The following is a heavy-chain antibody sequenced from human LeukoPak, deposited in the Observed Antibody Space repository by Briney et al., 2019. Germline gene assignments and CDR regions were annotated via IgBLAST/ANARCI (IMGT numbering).Heavy chain of an antibody. CDR1: VGSVSSGSYY. CDR3: ARDFYGSGSPTPGY. CDR2: IYYSGST. V-gene: IGHV4-61*01. D-gene: IGHD3-10*01. J-gene: IGHJ4*02. Sequence: PSETLSLTCTVSVGSVSSGSYYWSWIRRTPGKGLEWIGYIYYSGSTNYNPSLKSRVTISVDTSKNQFSLKLSSVTAADTAVYYCARDFYGSGSPTPGYWGQGTLVTVSS.